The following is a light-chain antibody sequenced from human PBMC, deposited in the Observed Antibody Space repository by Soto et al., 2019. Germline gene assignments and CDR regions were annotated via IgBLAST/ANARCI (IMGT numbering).Light chain of an antibody. CDR1: QGLLHSNGDTF. Sequence: DVVMTQSPLSLPVTLGQPASISCRSSQGLLHSNGDTFLSWFQQRPGQSPRRLIYQVSNRDSGDPDTFSGSGSGTDFTLTISRVEAEDVGIYYCMQGTHWPYTFSQGTKLEI. CDR2: QVS. CDR3: MQGTHWPYT. V-gene: IGKV2-30*02. J-gene: IGKJ2*01.